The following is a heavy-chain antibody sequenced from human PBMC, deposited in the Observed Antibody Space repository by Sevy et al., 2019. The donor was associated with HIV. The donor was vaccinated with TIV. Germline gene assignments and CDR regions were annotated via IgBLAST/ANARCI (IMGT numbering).Heavy chain of an antibody. CDR1: GFTFSSYA. J-gene: IGHJ6*02. D-gene: IGHD3-22*01. CDR2: ISGSGAGT. Sequence: GGSLRLSCAASGFTFSSYAMNWVRQAPGKGLEWVSAISGSGAGTYYADSVRGRFTMSRDNSKNTLYLQMNSLRAEDTAVYYCAKVLYDSSGYSPYAYGMDVWGQGTTDTVSS. CDR3: AKVLYDSSGYSPYAYGMDV. V-gene: IGHV3-23*01.